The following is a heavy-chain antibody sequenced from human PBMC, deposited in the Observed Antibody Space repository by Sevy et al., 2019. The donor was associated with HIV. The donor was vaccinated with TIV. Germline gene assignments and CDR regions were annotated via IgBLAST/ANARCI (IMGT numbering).Heavy chain of an antibody. Sequence: GGSQRLSCAASGFTFSNAWMSWVRQAPGKGLEWVGRIKSKTDGGTTDYAAPVKGRFTISRDDSKNTLYLQMNSLKTEDTAVYYCTTGYSGYDSVDYWGQGTLVTVSS. J-gene: IGHJ4*02. CDR2: IKSKTDGGTT. CDR1: GFTFSNAW. CDR3: TTGYSGYDSVDY. V-gene: IGHV3-15*01. D-gene: IGHD5-12*01.